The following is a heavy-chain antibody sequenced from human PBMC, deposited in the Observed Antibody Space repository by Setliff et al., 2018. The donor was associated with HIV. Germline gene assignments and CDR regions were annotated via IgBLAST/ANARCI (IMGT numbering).Heavy chain of an antibody. J-gene: IGHJ3*02. D-gene: IGHD3-10*01. CDR3: AGPRGDEAFDI. CDR2: IITVLDIT. CDR1: GGTSYA. Sequence: SVKVSCKASGGTSYAINWVRQAPGQGLEWMGQIITVLDITDYAQKFQGRVTITADESTSTMYMELSGLRFDDTAVYYCAGPRGDEAFDIWGQGTMVTVSS. V-gene: IGHV1-69*10.